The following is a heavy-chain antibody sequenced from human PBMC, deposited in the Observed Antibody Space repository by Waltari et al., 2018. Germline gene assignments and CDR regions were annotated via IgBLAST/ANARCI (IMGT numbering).Heavy chain of an antibody. D-gene: IGHD3-16*01. CDR3: ARRKLGEAFDI. Sequence: QVQLVQSGAEVKKPGSSVRVPCRASGGNFGRYAITWVRQAPGQGLEWMGGTIPIFGSSMYAPKFQGRVSITADELTYTVYMELNSLRSDDTAIYYCARRKLGEAFDIWGQGTMVIVSS. V-gene: IGHV1-69*12. CDR2: TIPIFGSS. J-gene: IGHJ3*02. CDR1: GGNFGRYA.